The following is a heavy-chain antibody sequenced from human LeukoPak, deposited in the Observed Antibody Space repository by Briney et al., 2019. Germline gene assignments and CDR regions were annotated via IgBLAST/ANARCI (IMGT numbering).Heavy chain of an antibody. V-gene: IGHV3-11*01. Sequence: GGSLRLSCAASGFTFSDYYMSWIRQAPGKGLEWVSYISSSGSTIYYADSVKGRFTISRDNAKNSLYLQMNSLRAEDTAVYYCARDRAYYDILTGYYNEEGYWGQGTLVTVSS. D-gene: IGHD3-9*01. J-gene: IGHJ4*02. CDR3: ARDRAYYDILTGYYNEEGY. CDR2: ISSSGSTI. CDR1: GFTFSDYY.